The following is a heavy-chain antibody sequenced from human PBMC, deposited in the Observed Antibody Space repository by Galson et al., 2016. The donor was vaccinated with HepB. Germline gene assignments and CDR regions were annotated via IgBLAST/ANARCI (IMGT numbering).Heavy chain of an antibody. V-gene: IGHV1-2*02. D-gene: IGHD3-16*01. CDR2: ISPNSGDT. CDR3: ARINAATLDAFDV. J-gene: IGHJ3*01. CDR1: GYLFTDYY. Sequence: SVKVSCKAPGYLFTDYYIHWVRRAPGQGLEWMGWISPNSGDTNYAQKFRGRVTLTRDTSITTSFLELDSLTSDDTATFYCARINAATLDAFDVWGQGTLVTVSS.